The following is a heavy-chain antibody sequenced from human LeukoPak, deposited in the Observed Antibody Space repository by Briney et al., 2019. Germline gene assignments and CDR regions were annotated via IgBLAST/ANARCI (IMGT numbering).Heavy chain of an antibody. V-gene: IGHV1-69*05. CDR3: ARDKSAGRDGYNYYYMDV. CDR2: IIPIFGTA. Sequence: GSSVKVSCKASGGTFGSYAISWVRQAPGQGLEWMGGIIPIFGTANYAQKFQGRVTITTDESTSTAYMELSSLRSEDTAVYYCARDKSAGRDGYNYYYMDVWGKGTTVTVSS. CDR1: GGTFGSYA. J-gene: IGHJ6*03. D-gene: IGHD5-24*01.